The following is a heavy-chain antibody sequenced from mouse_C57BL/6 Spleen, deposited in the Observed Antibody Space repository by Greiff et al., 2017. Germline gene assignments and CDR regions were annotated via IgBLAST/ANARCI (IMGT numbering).Heavy chain of an antibody. Sequence: EVHLVESGPELVKPGASVTMSCKASGYTFTDYNMHWVKQSHGKSLEWIGYINPNNGGTSHNQKITGMATFTVNKSSSTDYMELRNLTSEDSAVYYCAREKDDYEGGYWYLDVWGTGTTVTVSS. J-gene: IGHJ1*03. CDR1: GYTFTDYN. CDR3: AREKDDYEGGYWYLDV. D-gene: IGHD2-4*01. V-gene: IGHV1-22*01. CDR2: INPNNGGT.